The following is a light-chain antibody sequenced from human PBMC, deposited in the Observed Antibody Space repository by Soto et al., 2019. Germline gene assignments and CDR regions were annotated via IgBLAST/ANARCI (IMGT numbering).Light chain of an antibody. V-gene: IGLV2-14*03. CDR3: SSYTSSNVYV. CDR1: SSDVGRYNY. J-gene: IGLJ1*01. Sequence: QSALTQPASVSGSPGQSITISCTGTSSDVGRYNYVAWYQQHPGKAPKLIIYDVSNRPSGVSNRFSGSKSGNTASLTISGLQAEDAAHYYCSSYTSSNVYVFGTVTMLTVL. CDR2: DVS.